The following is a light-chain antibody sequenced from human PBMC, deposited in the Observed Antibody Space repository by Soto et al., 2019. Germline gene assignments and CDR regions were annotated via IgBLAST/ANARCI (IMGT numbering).Light chain of an antibody. CDR1: SSNIGSNY. CDR2: RAR. Sequence: QSVLTQPPSASGTPGQRVTISCSGSSSNIGSNYVYWYQQVPGTATRLLMYRARQRPSGVPDRFSGSKSGTSASLAISGRRSEDEADYYCAAWDDTLNGLVFGGGTKLTVL. V-gene: IGLV1-47*01. J-gene: IGLJ2*01. CDR3: AAWDDTLNGLV.